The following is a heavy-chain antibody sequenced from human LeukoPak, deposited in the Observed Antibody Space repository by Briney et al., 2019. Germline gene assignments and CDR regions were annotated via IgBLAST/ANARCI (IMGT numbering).Heavy chain of an antibody. CDR2: LNSNSGGT. CDR1: GYIFTGYY. D-gene: IGHD6-6*01. V-gene: IGHV1-2*06. CDR3: VRESPYEFSRSAGDY. J-gene: IGHJ4*02. Sequence: ASVKVSCKASGYIFTGYYMHWVRQAPGQGLEWMGRLNSNSGGTNYAQKFQGRVTMTRDTSISTAYLEVSSLTSDDTAVYFCVRESPYEFSRSAGDYWGQGTLVTVSS.